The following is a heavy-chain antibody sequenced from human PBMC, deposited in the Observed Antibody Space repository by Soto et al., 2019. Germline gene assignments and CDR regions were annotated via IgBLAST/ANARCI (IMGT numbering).Heavy chain of an antibody. CDR3: ARIMITFWGVIVRLDYDAFHI. CDR2: FDPEDGET. V-gene: IGHV1-24*01. Sequence: GASVKVSCKVSGYTLTELSMHWVRQAPGKGLEWMGGFDPEDGETNYAQKFQGRVTMTADTSTSTAYMELRSLRSDDTAVYYCARIMITFWGVIVRLDYDAFHIWGQGTMVTV. J-gene: IGHJ3*02. D-gene: IGHD3-16*02. CDR1: GYTLTELS.